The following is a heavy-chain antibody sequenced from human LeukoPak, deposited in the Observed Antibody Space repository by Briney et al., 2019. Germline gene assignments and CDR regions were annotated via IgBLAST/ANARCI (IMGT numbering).Heavy chain of an antibody. D-gene: IGHD3-16*01. CDR3: ARHSSRMGGGFDY. J-gene: IGHJ4*02. V-gene: IGHV4-61*02. CDR1: GGSISSGSYY. Sequence: PSETLSLTCTVSGGSISSGSYYWSWIRQPAGKGLEWIGRIYTSGSTNYNPSLKSRVTISVDTSKNQFSLKLSSVTAADTAVYYCARHSSRMGGGFDYWGQGTLVTVSS. CDR2: IYTSGST.